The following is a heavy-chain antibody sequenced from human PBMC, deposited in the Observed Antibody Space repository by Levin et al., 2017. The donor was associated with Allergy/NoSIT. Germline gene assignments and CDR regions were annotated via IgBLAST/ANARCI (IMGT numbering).Heavy chain of an antibody. CDR2: INPNSGGT. V-gene: IGHV1-2*02. J-gene: IGHJ4*02. Sequence: ASVKVSCKASGYTFTGYYMHWVRQAPGQGLEWMGWINPNSGGTNYAQKFQGRVTMTRDTSISTAYMELSRLRSDDTAVYYCARDRGGWYSAFDYWGQGTLVTVSS. CDR1: GYTFTGYY. CDR3: ARDRGGWYSAFDY. D-gene: IGHD6-19*01.